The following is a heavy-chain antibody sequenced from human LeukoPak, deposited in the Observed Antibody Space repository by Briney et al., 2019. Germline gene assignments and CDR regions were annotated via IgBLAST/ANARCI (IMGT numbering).Heavy chain of an antibody. CDR3: ARHGPIVVVPAALPDAFDI. D-gene: IGHD2-2*01. CDR2: INHSGST. Sequence: PSETLSLTCAVYGGSFSGYYWGWIRQPPGKGLEWIGEINHSGSTNYNPSLKSRVTISVDTSKNQFSLKLSSVTAADTAVYYCARHGPIVVVPAALPDAFDIWGQGTMVTVSS. CDR1: GGSFSGYY. V-gene: IGHV4-34*01. J-gene: IGHJ3*02.